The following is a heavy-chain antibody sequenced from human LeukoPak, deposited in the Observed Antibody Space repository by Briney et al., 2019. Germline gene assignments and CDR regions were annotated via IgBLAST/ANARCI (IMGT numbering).Heavy chain of an antibody. CDR2: ISTYSGNT. V-gene: IGHV1-18*04. D-gene: IGHD2-2*01. CDR1: GYTFTNYG. J-gene: IGHJ6*02. CDR3: ARGYCRSTSCHEPPLYGMDV. Sequence: ASVKLSCKASGYTFTNYGFSWVRHAPGQGLEWMGWISTYSGNTNYAQQLQGRVTMTSDTSTSTVYMELRSLRSDDTAVYYCARGYCRSTSCHEPPLYGMDVWGQGTTVTVS.